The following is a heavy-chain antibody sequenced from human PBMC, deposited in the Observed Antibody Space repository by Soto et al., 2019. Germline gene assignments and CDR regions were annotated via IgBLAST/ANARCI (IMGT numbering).Heavy chain of an antibody. D-gene: IGHD2-21*02. J-gene: IGHJ5*02. CDR3: ARGEEAYCGGDCYSWWFDP. V-gene: IGHV1-46*03. CDR1: GYTFTSYY. Sequence: QVQLVQSGAEVKKPGASVKVSCKASGYTFTSYYMHWVRQAPGQGLEWMGIINPSGGSTSYAQKLXGRVPMTRDTXXSXVFXELSSLRHEDTAVYYCARGEEAYCGGDCYSWWFDPWGQGTLVTVSS. CDR2: INPSGGST.